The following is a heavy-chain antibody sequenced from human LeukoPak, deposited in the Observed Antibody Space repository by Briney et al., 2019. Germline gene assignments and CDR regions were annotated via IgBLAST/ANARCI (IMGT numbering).Heavy chain of an antibody. CDR2: IYTSGST. Sequence: SETLSLTCTVFGDSIDSSSWSWIRQPAGKGLEWIGRIYTSGSTNYNPSLKSRVTMSVDTSKNQFSLKLSSVTAANTAVYYCAREARGTVDYWGQGTLVTVSS. J-gene: IGHJ4*02. V-gene: IGHV4-4*07. D-gene: IGHD1-1*01. CDR1: GDSIDSSS. CDR3: AREARGTVDY.